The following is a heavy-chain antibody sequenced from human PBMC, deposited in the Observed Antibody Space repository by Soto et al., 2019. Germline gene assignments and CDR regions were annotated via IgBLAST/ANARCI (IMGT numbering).Heavy chain of an antibody. CDR1: GFTFSSYW. CDR2: IKLDGSEK. D-gene: IGHD3-3*01. CDR3: ARENTYYDSNELNWFDP. V-gene: IGHV3-7*01. Sequence: HPGGSLRLSCAASGFTFSSYWMSWVRQAPGKGLEWVANIKLDGSEKYYVDSVKGRFTISRDNAKNSLYLQMNSLRAEDTAVYYCARENTYYDSNELNWFDPWGQGTLVTVSS. J-gene: IGHJ5*02.